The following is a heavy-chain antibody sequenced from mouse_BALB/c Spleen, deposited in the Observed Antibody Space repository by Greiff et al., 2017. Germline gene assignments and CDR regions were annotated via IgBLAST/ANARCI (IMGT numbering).Heavy chain of an antibody. Sequence: EVKVVESGGGLVQPGGSRKLSCAASGFTFSSFGMHWVRQAPEKGLEWVAYISSGSSTIYYADTVKGRSTISRDNPKNTLFLQMTSLRSEDTAMYYCARSGNYLLFDYWGQGTTLTVSS. CDR2: ISSGSSTI. CDR1: GFTFSSFG. CDR3: ARSGNYLLFDY. J-gene: IGHJ2*01. V-gene: IGHV5-17*02. D-gene: IGHD2-1*01.